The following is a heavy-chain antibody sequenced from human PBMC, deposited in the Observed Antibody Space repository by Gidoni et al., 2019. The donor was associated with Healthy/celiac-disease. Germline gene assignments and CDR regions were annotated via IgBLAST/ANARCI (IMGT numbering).Heavy chain of an antibody. CDR1: GCSISSGSYY. D-gene: IGHD1-26*01. J-gene: IGHJ4*02. CDR3: ARDIVGAMGGFDY. V-gene: IGHV4-61*02. CDR2: IYTSGST. Sequence: QVQLQESGPGLVKPSQTLSLTCTVSGCSISSGSYYWSWIRQPAGKGLEWIGRIYTSGSTNYNPSLKSRVTISVDTSKNQFSLKLSSVTAADTAVYYCARDIVGAMGGFDYWGQGTLVTVSS.